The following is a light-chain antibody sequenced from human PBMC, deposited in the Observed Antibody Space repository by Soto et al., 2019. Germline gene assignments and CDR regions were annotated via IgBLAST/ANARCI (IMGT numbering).Light chain of an antibody. CDR3: QQYHSYSPFT. CDR2: DAS. J-gene: IGKJ3*01. V-gene: IGKV1-5*01. Sequence: DIQMTQSPSTLSASVGDRVTVTCRASQSISSWLAWYQQKPGKAPKLLIYDASSLESGVPSRFSGSGSGTEFTLTIISLQPGDFATYYCQQYHSYSPFTFGPGTKVHIK. CDR1: QSISSW.